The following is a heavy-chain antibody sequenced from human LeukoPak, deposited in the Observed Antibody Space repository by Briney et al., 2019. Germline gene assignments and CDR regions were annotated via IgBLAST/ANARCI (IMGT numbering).Heavy chain of an antibody. CDR1: GLTFSNYA. D-gene: IGHD2-21*01. CDR3: AKIRSSVIYDAFDI. J-gene: IGHJ3*02. Sequence: GGSLRLSCAASGLTFSNYAMTWVRQAPGKGLEWVSTISGGGGNTYSADSVKGRFTISRDNSKNTLYLEMNSLRGEDTAVYYCAKIRSSVIYDAFDIWGQGTMVTVSP. V-gene: IGHV3-23*01. CDR2: ISGGGGNT.